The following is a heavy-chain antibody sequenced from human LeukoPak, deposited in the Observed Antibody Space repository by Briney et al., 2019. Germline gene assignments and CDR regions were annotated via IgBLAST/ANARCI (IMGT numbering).Heavy chain of an antibody. CDR2: IRGDTLK. CDR3: VRDKGVGPAERFDY. Sequence: GGSLRLSCAASGFSVSTPYMTWVRQAPGKGLEWVSLIRGDTLKSYSDSVKGRFSISRDDYRNTLYLHMSRLRAEDTAVYYCVRDKGVGPAERFDYWGQGTMVTASS. J-gene: IGHJ4*02. D-gene: IGHD3-3*01. V-gene: IGHV3-53*01. CDR1: GFSVSTPY.